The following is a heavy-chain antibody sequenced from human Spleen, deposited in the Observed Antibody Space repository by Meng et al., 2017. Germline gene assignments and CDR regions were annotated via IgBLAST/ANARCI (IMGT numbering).Heavy chain of an antibody. CDR1: GYSISSGYY. CDR2: IYHSGST. V-gene: IGHV4-38-2*02. J-gene: IGHJ4*02. Sequence: GSLRLSCTVSGYSISSGYYWGWIRQPPGKGLEGIGSIYHSGSTYYNPSLKSRVTISVDTSKNQFSLKLSSVTAADTAVYYCARVRVTMVRDDFDYWGQGTLVTVSS. D-gene: IGHD3-10*01. CDR3: ARVRVTMVRDDFDY.